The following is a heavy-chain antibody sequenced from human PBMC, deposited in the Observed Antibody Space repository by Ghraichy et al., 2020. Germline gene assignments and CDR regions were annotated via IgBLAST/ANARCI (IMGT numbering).Heavy chain of an antibody. CDR1: GGSFSGYS. J-gene: IGHJ6*02. D-gene: IGHD5-12*01. CDR2: IDHSGST. CDR3: ARATIRDGMDV. V-gene: IGHV4-34*01. Sequence: GSLRLSCAVYGGSFSGYSWTWIRQPPGKGLECIREIDHSGSTTHNPSLRSRVTISIDTSKNQFSLKLSYVTAADTAVYYCARATIRDGMDVWGQGTTVTVSS.